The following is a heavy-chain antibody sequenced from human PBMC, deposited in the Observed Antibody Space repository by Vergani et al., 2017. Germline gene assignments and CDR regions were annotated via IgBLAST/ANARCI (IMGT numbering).Heavy chain of an antibody. CDR3: ARNRSIAEAGTDYYYYGMDV. J-gene: IGHJ6*02. D-gene: IGHD6-19*01. CDR2: IFSNDEK. V-gene: IGHV2-26*01. Sequence: QLTLKESGPVLVKPTETLTLTCTVSGFSLSNARMGVSWIRQPPGKALEWLAHIFSNDEKSYNTSLKSRLTISKDTSKSQVVLTMTNMDPVDTATYYCARNRSIAEAGTDYYYYGMDVWGQGTTVTVSS. CDR1: GFSLSNARMG.